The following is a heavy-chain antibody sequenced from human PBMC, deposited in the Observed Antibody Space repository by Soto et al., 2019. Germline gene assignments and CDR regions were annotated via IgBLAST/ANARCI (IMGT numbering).Heavy chain of an antibody. CDR1: GGSISSGGYS. CDR3: ARGVVFVVGGSAD. D-gene: IGHD3-10*01. V-gene: IGHV4-30-2*01. J-gene: IGHJ4*02. CDR2: IYHSGRT. Sequence: SETLSLTCAVSGGSISSGGYSWSWIRQPPGKGLEWIGYIYHSGRTYYNPSLKSRVTISVDRSKNQFSLKLSSVTAADTAVYCGARGVVFVVGGSADCGQLTLVPV.